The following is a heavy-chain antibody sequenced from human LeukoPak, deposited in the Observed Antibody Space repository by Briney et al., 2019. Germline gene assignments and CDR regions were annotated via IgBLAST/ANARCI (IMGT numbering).Heavy chain of an antibody. CDR2: ITWCSGAT. D-gene: IGHD2-15*01. Sequence: PGESLRLSCAASVFAFYDYTMQCLRQSPGKGLECVSLITWCSGATFYADSVQGRFTVSRYNNKNSLYLHMHSLRSDDTAVFYCARNMVAHDRYFDYWGKGTLVTVSS. V-gene: IGHV3-43*01. CDR3: ARNMVAHDRYFDY. CDR1: VFAFYDYT. J-gene: IGHJ4*02.